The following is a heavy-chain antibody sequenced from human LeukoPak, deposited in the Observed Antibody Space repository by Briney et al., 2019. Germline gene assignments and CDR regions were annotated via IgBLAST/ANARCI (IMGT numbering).Heavy chain of an antibody. J-gene: IGHJ4*02. Sequence: PSETLSLTCTVSGGSISSYYWSWIRQPAGKGLEWIGYMYYSGSTNYNPSLKSRVSISVDTSKNQFSLKLTSVTAADTAVYYCARYEVHLGIFDYWGQGTLVTVSS. D-gene: IGHD1-1*01. CDR2: MYYSGST. V-gene: IGHV4-59*01. CDR1: GGSISSYY. CDR3: ARYEVHLGIFDY.